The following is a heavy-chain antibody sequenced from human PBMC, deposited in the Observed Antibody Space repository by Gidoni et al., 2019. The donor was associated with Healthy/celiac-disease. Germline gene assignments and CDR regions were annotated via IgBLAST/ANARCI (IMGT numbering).Heavy chain of an antibody. CDR2: GGST. V-gene: IGHV3-23*01. J-gene: IGHJ4*02. Sequence: GGSTYYADSVKGRFTISRDNSKNTLYLQMNSLRAEDTAVYYCAKHFRSYSSGWHDYWGQGTLVTVSS. CDR3: AKHFRSYSSGWHDY. D-gene: IGHD6-19*01.